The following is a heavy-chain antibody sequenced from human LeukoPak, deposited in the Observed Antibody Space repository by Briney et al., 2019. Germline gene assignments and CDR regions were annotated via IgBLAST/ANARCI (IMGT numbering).Heavy chain of an antibody. J-gene: IGHJ4*02. CDR2: IDPSDSYT. Sequence: GESLKISCKGSGYSFTSYWISWVRQMPGKGLEWMGRIDPSDSYTNYSPSFQGHVTISAGKSISTAYLQWSSLKASDTAMYYCARRAGVGPNFDYWGQGTLVTVSS. V-gene: IGHV5-10-1*01. D-gene: IGHD1-26*01. CDR3: ARRAGVGPNFDY. CDR1: GYSFTSYW.